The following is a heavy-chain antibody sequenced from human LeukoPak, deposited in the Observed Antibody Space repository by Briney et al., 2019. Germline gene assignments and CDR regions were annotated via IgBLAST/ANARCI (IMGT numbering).Heavy chain of an antibody. V-gene: IGHV3-23*01. Sequence: PGGSLRLSCVASDFTFPNYAMTWVRLAPGKGLEWVSGISGRGDNTYYADSVKGRFTISRDNSKNTLRLQMNSLRDEDTAVYYCAKRVQGNTGPFHCWGQGTLASVSS. CDR2: ISGRGDNT. CDR1: DFTFPNYA. J-gene: IGHJ4*02. CDR3: AKRVQGNTGPFHC. D-gene: IGHD4-23*01.